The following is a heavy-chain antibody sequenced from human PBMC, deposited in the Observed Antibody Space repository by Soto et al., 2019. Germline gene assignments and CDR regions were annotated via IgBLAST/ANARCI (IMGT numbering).Heavy chain of an antibody. V-gene: IGHV4-31*03. CDR1: GGSISSGGYY. CDR2: IYYSGST. D-gene: IGHD3-10*01. CDR3: ARKSKVRGAVDY. J-gene: IGHJ4*02. Sequence: QVQLQESGPGLVKPSQTLSLTCTVSGGSISSGGYYWSWIRQHPGKGLEWIGYIYYSGSTYYNPSIKSRVTISVDTSKNQFSLKLSSVTAADTAVYYCARKSKVRGAVDYWGQGTLVTVSS.